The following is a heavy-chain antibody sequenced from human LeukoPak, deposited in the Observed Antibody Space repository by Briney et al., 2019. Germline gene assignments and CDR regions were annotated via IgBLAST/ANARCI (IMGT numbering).Heavy chain of an antibody. D-gene: IGHD3-22*01. J-gene: IGHJ3*02. CDR2: IKSKTDGGTT. V-gene: IGHV3-15*01. CDR3: TTASFPDYYDSSGYILDAFDI. CDR1: GFTFSNAW. Sequence: PGGSLRLSCAASGFTFSNAWMSWVRQAPGKGLEWAGRIKSKTDGGTTDYAAPVKGRFTISRDDSKNTLYLQMNSLKTEDTAVYYCTTASFPDYYDSSGYILDAFDIWGQGTMVTVSS.